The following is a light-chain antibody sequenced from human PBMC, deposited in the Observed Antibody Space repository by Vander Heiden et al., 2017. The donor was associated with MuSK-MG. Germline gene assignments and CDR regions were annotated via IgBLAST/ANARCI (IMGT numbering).Light chain of an antibody. V-gene: IGLV1-47*01. CDR3: AAWDDSLSGWV. Sequence: QSVLPQPPSASGTPCQRVTISCSGSSSNIGSNYVYWYQQLPGTAPKLLIYRNNQRPSGVPDRCSGSKSGTSASLAISGLRSEDEADYYCAAWDDSLSGWVFGGGTKLTVL. CDR1: SSNIGSNY. J-gene: IGLJ3*02. CDR2: RNN.